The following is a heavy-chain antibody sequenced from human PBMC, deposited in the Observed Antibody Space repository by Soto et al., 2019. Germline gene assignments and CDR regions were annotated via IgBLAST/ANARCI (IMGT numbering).Heavy chain of an antibody. CDR1: GYDFNTNW. CDR2: MYPGDSDT. CDR3: ARLPRDCHKTSCYYADH. J-gene: IGHJ4*02. V-gene: IGHV5-51*01. D-gene: IGHD3-3*01. Sequence: PGESLKISCRGSGYDFNTNWFGWVRQLPGRGLEWVGIMYPGDSDTRYNPSLQGHVTLSVDVTVSTAFLQWRSLETSDTGMYFCARLPRDCHKTSCYYADHWGQGPQVTVSS.